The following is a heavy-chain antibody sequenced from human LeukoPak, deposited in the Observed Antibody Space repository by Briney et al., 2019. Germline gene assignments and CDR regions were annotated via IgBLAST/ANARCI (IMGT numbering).Heavy chain of an antibody. D-gene: IGHD5-18*01. CDR1: GFTFSSYS. CDR3: AKDLGYAGDTAMREDAFDI. J-gene: IGHJ3*02. Sequence: GGSLRLSCAASGFTFSSYSMNWVRQAPEKGLEWVSSISSSSSYIYYADSVKGRFTISSDNAKNSLYLQMNSLRTEDTALYYCAKDLGYAGDTAMREDAFDIWGQGTMVTVSS. CDR2: ISSSSSYI. V-gene: IGHV3-21*04.